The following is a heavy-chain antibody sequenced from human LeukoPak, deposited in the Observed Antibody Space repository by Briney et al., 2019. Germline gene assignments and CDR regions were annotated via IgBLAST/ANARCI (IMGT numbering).Heavy chain of an antibody. CDR3: ARDRRDCSGGSCYYLLSY. Sequence: GASVKVSYKASGYTFTSYAMHWVRQAPGQRLEWMGWINAGNGNTKYSQKFQGRVTITRDTSASTAYMELSSLRSEDTAVYYCARDRRDCSGGSCYYLLSYWGQGTLVTVSS. CDR2: INAGNGNT. CDR1: GYTFTSYA. V-gene: IGHV1-3*01. D-gene: IGHD2-15*01. J-gene: IGHJ4*02.